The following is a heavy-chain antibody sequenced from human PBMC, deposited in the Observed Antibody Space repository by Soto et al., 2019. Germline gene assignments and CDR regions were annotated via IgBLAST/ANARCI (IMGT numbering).Heavy chain of an antibody. CDR2: ISGTGGST. D-gene: IGHD6-19*01. J-gene: IGHJ3*02. CDR3: AKDRIRYSSGSNGDAFDI. Sequence: GSLRLSCAASGFTFSSYAMSWVRQAPGKGLEWVSAISGTGGSTYYADSVKGRFTISRDKSKNTLYLQMNSLRAEDTAVYYCAKDRIRYSSGSNGDAFDIWGQGTMVTVSS. V-gene: IGHV3-23*01. CDR1: GFTFSSYA.